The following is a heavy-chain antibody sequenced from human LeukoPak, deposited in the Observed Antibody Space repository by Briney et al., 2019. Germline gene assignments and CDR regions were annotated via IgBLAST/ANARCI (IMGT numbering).Heavy chain of an antibody. Sequence: GESLKISCKGSGYSFSSYWIGWVRQMPGKGLEWMGIIHPGDSDTRYSPSFQGHVTISADKSVTTAYLQWGSLKASDTAIYYCARPTSTGYDSSFDFWGQGTLVTVSS. D-gene: IGHD6-6*01. J-gene: IGHJ4*02. CDR3: ARPTSTGYDSSFDF. V-gene: IGHV5-51*01. CDR2: IHPGDSDT. CDR1: GYSFSSYW.